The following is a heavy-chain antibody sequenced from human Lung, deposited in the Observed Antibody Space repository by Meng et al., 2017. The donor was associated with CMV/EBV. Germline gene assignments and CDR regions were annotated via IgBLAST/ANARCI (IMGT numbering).Heavy chain of an antibody. J-gene: IGHJ4*02. CDR2: ISPYNGDT. CDR3: ARAIVKNGKRQFDY. CDR1: GYTFIDYH. V-gene: IGHV1-2*04. Sequence: SGYTFIDYHIHWVRQAPGQGLEWMGWISPYNGDTIYARDFQGWVTMTRDTSNRTLYMEVSRLRFDDTVVYYCARAIVKNGKRQFDYWGQGTLVTVSS. D-gene: IGHD1-1*01.